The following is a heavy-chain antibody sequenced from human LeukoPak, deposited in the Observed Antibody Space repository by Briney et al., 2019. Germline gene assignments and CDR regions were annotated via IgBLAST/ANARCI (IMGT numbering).Heavy chain of an antibody. CDR3: ARGTYYYETSDYPHWFDP. D-gene: IGHD3-22*01. CDR1: DGSFSSYY. Sequence: SETLSLTCTVSDGSFSSYYWNWIRQPAGKGLQWIGRIYSSGSTNYNPSLKSRVTMSVDTSKNQFSLRLRSVTAADTAVYYCARGTYYYETSDYPHWFDPWGQGTLVTVSS. V-gene: IGHV4-4*07. CDR2: IYSSGST. J-gene: IGHJ5*02.